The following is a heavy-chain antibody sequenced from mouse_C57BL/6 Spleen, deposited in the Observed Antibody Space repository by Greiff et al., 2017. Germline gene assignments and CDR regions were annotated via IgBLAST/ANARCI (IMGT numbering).Heavy chain of an antibody. CDR3: TRGYYPYYFDY. CDR1: GFTFSDAW. D-gene: IGHD2-3*01. J-gene: IGHJ2*01. Sequence: EVQVVESGGGLVQPGGSMKLSCAASGFTFSDAWMDWVRQSPEKGLEWVAEIRNKANNHATYYAESVKGRFTISRDDSKSSVYLQMNSLRAEDTGIYYCTRGYYPYYFDYWGQGTTLTVSS. V-gene: IGHV6-6*01. CDR2: IRNKANNHAT.